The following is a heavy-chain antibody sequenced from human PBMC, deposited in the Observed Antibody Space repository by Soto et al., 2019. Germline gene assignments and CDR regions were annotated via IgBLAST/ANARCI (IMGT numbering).Heavy chain of an antibody. D-gene: IGHD3-10*01. CDR2: ISWNSVSI. J-gene: IGHJ6*02. Sequence: ESGGDLVQPGRSLRLSCAASGFNFNDYAMHWVRQAPGKGLEWVSSISWNSVSIGYADSVKGRFTISRDNAKNSLYLQMSSLRSEDTALYYCAKDMENGYNPYYYYGMDVWGQGTTVTVSS. CDR3: AKDMENGYNPYYYYGMDV. CDR1: GFNFNDYA. V-gene: IGHV3-9*01.